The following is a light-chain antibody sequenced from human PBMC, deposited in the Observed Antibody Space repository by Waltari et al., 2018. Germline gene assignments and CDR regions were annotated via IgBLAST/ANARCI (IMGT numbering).Light chain of an antibody. CDR2: NTQ. Sequence: TVVTKAPSLSVSPGGTVSPTCGLSPGSVYPTNYPCWYQQTPGQTPRMLISNTQTRPAGVPGRFSGSILGNKAALTVTGAQADDESDYYWTLFLGSGISVFGSGTKLTVV. CDR1: PGSVYPTNY. V-gene: IGLV8-61*01. CDR3: TLFLGSGISV. J-gene: IGLJ6*01.